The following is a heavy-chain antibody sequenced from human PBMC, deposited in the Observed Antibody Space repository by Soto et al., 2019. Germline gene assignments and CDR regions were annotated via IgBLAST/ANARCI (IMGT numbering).Heavy chain of an antibody. J-gene: IGHJ4*02. CDR2: IFYTGST. CDR3: ARLVYVDSAFES. D-gene: IGHD4-17*01. CDR1: GGSINSASYH. Sequence: QVQLQESGPGLVQPSETLSLTCSVSGGSINSASYHWSWLPQHPGKGLEFIGYIFYTGSTYYNPSLTSRPTISVDTSKNHVSLRLIAVTASDTAVYYCARLVYVDSAFESWGRGILVTVYS. V-gene: IGHV4-31*03.